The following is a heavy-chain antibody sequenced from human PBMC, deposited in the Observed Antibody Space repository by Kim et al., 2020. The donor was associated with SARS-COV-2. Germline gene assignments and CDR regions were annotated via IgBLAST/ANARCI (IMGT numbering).Heavy chain of an antibody. CDR3: MKGGWGWIWDH. D-gene: IGHD2-2*03. J-gene: IGHJ4*02. CDR2: IDGSDGTT. V-gene: IGHV3-23*01. Sequence: GGSLRLSCTTSGFTFTGYAMSWVRQAPGKGLEWVSSIDGSDGTTYYVDSGKGRFTISRDNSKNTLYLQMNSLGADDTAVYYCMKGGWGWIWDHWGQGTRVTVSS. CDR1: GFTFTGYA.